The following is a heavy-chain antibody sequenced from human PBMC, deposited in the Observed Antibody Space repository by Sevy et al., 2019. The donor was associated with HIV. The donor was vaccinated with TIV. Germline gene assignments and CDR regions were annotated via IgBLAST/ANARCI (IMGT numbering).Heavy chain of an antibody. V-gene: IGHV3-23*01. CDR2: ISGSGGST. CDR3: AKEYMVRGVMPDY. Sequence: GGSLRLSCAASGFTFSSYAMSWVRQAPGMGLEWVSAISGSGGSTYYADSVKGRFTISRGNSKNTLYLQMNSLRAEDTAVYYCAKEYMVRGVMPDYWGQRTLVTVSS. J-gene: IGHJ4*02. D-gene: IGHD3-10*01. CDR1: GFTFSSYA.